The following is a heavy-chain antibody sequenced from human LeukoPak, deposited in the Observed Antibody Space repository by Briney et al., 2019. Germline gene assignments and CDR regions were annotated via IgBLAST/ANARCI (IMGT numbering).Heavy chain of an antibody. D-gene: IGHD1-1*01. Sequence: PGGSLRLSCAASGFTFTPYAMIWVRRAPGMGLEWVSCISGSGDATYYADSVKGRFTISRDNSENTVYLQVRSLRADDTAVYYCARLSGTYGTTSRVLDYWGQGALVTVSS. J-gene: IGHJ4*02. CDR1: GFTFTPYA. V-gene: IGHV3-23*01. CDR2: ISGSGDAT. CDR3: ARLSGTYGTTSRVLDY.